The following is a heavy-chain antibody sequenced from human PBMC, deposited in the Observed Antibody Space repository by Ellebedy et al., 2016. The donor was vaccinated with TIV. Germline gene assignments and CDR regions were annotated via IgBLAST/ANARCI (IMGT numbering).Heavy chain of an antibody. V-gene: IGHV3-53*01. CDR1: GFTVSSNY. CDR2: VYSGGST. J-gene: IGHJ6*02. CDR3: ATEDPHGDTMVRGGDYYGMDV. D-gene: IGHD3-10*01. Sequence: PGGSLRLSCAASGFTVSSNYMSWVRQAPGKGLEWVSVVYSGGSTYYADSVKGLFTISRDNSKNTLYLQMNSRSAEDTAVYYCATEDPHGDTMVRGGDYYGMDVWGQGTTVTVSS.